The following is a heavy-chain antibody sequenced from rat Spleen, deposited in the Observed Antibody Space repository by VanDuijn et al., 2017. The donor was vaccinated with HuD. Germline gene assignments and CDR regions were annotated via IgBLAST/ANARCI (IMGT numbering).Heavy chain of an antibody. CDR3: AREIRHYFDY. CDR1: GFIFSDYY. CDR2: ISYDGRNA. Sequence: VQWVESDGGLVQPGGSLKLSCAASGFIFSDYYMAWVRQAPAKGLEWVATISYDGRNAYYRDSVMGRFTISRDKAKSTLYLQMDSLGSEDTATFYCAREIRHYFDYWGQGIMVTVSS. V-gene: IGHV5-29*01. J-gene: IGHJ2*01.